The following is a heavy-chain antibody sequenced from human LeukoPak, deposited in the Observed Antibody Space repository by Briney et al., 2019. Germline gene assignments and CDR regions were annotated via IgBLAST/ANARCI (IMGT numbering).Heavy chain of an antibody. Sequence: SETLSLTCTVSGHSITSGYYWGWIRQPPGKGLEWIGKIYHSGTTYYNPSLKSRVTISVDTSKSQLSLKLNSVTAADTAVYYCASAPYYSSGFDYWGQGSLVTVSS. CDR2: IYHSGTT. CDR1: GHSITSGYY. D-gene: IGHD3-10*01. V-gene: IGHV4-38-2*02. CDR3: ASAPYYSSGFDY. J-gene: IGHJ4*02.